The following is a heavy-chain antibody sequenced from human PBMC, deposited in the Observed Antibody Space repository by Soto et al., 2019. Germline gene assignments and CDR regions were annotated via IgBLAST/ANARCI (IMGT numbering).Heavy chain of an antibody. CDR3: ARATRGGYYGSGSYWGLYYYGMDV. CDR1: GGSFSGYS. V-gene: IGHV4-34*01. D-gene: IGHD3-10*01. J-gene: IGHJ6*02. CDR2: INHSGST. Sequence: PSETLSLTCAVYGGSFSGYSWIWIRQPPGKGLEWIGEINHSGSTNYNPSLKSRVTISVDTSKNQFSLKLSSVTAADTAVYYCARATRGGYYGSGSYWGLYYYGMDVWGQGTTVTVSS.